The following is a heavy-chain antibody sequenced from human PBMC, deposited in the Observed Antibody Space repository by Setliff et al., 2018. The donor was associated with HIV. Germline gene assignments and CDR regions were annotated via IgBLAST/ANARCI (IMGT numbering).Heavy chain of an antibody. D-gene: IGHD2-15*01. CDR2: ISSSSSYI. CDR1: GFTFSSYS. V-gene: IGHV3-21*01. CDR3: ARDATRGGDMDV. Sequence: GGSLRLSCAASGFTFSSYSMNWVRQAPGKGLEWVSSISSSSSYIYYADSVRGRFTISRDNAKNSLYLQTNSLRAEDTAVYYCARDATRGGDMDVWAKGTTVTVSS. J-gene: IGHJ6*03.